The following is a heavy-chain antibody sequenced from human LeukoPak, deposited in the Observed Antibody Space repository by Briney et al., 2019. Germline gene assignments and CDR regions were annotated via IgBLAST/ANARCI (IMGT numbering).Heavy chain of an antibody. Sequence: PGGSLRLSCAASGFTVSSNYIWVRPAPGKGLEWVSVIYSGGSTYYAHSAKGRFTISRDNSKNTLYLQMNSLRTEDTAVYYCARARLHHRSFDLKTSYYFDYWGQGTLVTVSS. D-gene: IGHD6-25*01. CDR1: GFTVSSNY. V-gene: IGHV3-53*01. CDR2: IYSGGST. J-gene: IGHJ4*02. CDR3: ARARLHHRSFDLKTSYYFDY.